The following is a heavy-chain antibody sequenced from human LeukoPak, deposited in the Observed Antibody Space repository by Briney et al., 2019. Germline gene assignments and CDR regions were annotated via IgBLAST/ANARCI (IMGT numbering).Heavy chain of an antibody. D-gene: IGHD3-3*01. Sequence: ASVKVSCKASGYTFTSYDINWVRQATGQGLEWMGWMNPNSGNIGYAQKFQGRVTMTRNTSISTAYMELSSLRSEDTAVYYCARVASRYDFWSGYYPYYYYYYMDVWGKGTTVTVSS. CDR2: MNPNSGNI. CDR1: GYTFTSYD. CDR3: ARVASRYDFWSGYYPYYYYYYMDV. V-gene: IGHV1-8*01. J-gene: IGHJ6*03.